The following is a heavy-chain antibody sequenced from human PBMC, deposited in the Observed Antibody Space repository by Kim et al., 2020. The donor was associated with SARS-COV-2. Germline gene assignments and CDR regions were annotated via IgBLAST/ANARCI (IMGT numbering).Heavy chain of an antibody. CDR3: RCHSETSGYDL. D-gene: IGHD3-22*01. V-gene: IGHV3-73*01. Sequence: GGSLRLSCAASGFTFSASAVQWVRQAPGKGLEWVGRISNKAKSTATAYAASVKDRFTISSDDPKNTAYLQMNSLTTEDTAVYYCRCHSETSGYDLWGQGTPVTVSS. CDR1: GFTFSASA. CDR2: ISNKAKSTAT. J-gene: IGHJ5*02.